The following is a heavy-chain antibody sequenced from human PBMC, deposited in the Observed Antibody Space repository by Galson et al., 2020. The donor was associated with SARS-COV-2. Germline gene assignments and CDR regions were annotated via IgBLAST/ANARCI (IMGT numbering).Heavy chain of an antibody. CDR1: GFSFNMYW. CDR2: VNTVGTTT. D-gene: IGHD1-1*01. CDR3: ARDFDVHGTTFFGMDV. J-gene: IGHJ6*02. Sequence: GGSLRLSCAASGFSFNMYWMPWVRQVPGKGLVWVSRVNTVGTTTTYADSVKGRFTISRDNAKNTLYLQMNSLTAEDTAVYYCARDFDVHGTTFFGMDVWGQGTTVTVS. V-gene: IGHV3-74*03.